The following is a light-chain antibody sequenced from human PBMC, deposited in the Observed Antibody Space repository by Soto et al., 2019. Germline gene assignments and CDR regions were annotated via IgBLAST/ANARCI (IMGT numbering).Light chain of an antibody. CDR2: DIS. CDR1: QSVSSN. CDR3: QQYNNWPPYT. Sequence: EIVMTQSPATLSVSPGERATLSCRASQSVSSNLAWYQQKPGQAPSLLIYDISARATGIPTRFSGSGSGTEFTLTISSLQSEDFAVYFCQQYNNWPPYTFGQGTKLEIK. V-gene: IGKV3D-15*01. J-gene: IGKJ2*01.